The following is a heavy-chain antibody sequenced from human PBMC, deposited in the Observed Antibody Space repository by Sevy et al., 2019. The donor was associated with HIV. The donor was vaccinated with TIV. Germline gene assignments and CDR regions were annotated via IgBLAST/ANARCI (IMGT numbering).Heavy chain of an antibody. Sequence: GGSLRLSCAASGFTFEDSAMHWVRQAPGKGLEWVSGISWNSATRGYADSVKGRFTISRDNAKISLYLQMNSLGTEDTALYYCAKDTSRVVAGTGYFDYWGQGTLVTVSS. CDR2: ISWNSATR. D-gene: IGHD6-19*01. CDR1: GFTFEDSA. CDR3: AKDTSRVVAGTGYFDY. V-gene: IGHV3-9*01. J-gene: IGHJ4*02.